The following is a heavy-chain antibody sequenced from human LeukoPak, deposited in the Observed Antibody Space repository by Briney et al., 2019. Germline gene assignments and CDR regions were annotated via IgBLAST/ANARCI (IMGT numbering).Heavy chain of an antibody. CDR1: GFTFSSYG. D-gene: IGHD3-22*01. V-gene: IGHV3-30*18. Sequence: GGSLRLSCAASGFTFSSYGMHWVRQAPGKGVEWVAVISYDGSNKYYGDSVKGRFTISRDNSKNTLYLQMNSLRGEDTAVYYCAKDRYDSSEGWIDYWGQGTLVTVSS. CDR2: ISYDGSNK. CDR3: AKDRYDSSEGWIDY. J-gene: IGHJ4*02.